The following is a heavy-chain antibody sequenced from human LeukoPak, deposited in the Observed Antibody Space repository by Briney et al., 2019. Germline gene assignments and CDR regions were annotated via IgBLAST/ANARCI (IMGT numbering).Heavy chain of an antibody. CDR3: AVQTDPWIYDY. CDR2: INHSGST. V-gene: IGHV4-34*01. D-gene: IGHD5-12*01. CDR1: GGSFSGYY. J-gene: IGHJ4*02. Sequence: PSETLSLTCAVYGGSFSGYYWSWIRQPPGKGLEWIGEINHSGSTNYNPSLKSRVTISVDTSKNQFSLKLSSVTAADTAVYYCAVQTDPWIYDYWGQGTLVTVSS.